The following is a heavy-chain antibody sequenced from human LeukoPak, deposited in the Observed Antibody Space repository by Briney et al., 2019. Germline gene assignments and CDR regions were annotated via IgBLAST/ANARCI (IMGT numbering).Heavy chain of an antibody. J-gene: IGHJ4*02. CDR3: AKLMDWNDSPFDY. Sequence: GESLKISCQTSGYSFSSHWIGWVRQMSGRGLEIMGIIHPADSDVRYSPSFQGHVTISVDNSVTTAYLQWTSLKASDTAIYYCAKLMDWNDSPFDYWGRGTLVTVSS. CDR2: IHPADSDV. D-gene: IGHD1-1*01. V-gene: IGHV5-51*01. CDR1: GYSFSSHW.